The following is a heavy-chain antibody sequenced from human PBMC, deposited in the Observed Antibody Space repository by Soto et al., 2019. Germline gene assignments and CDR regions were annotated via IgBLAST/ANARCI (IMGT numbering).Heavy chain of an antibody. CDR2: INHSGST. Sequence: SETLSLTCAVYGGSFSGYYWSWIRQPPGKGLEWIGEINHSGSTNYNPSLKSRVTISVDTSKNQFSLKLSSVTAADTAVYYCARAGKEVWFDYWGQGTLVTVSS. D-gene: IGHD1-1*01. CDR1: GGSFSGYY. V-gene: IGHV4-34*01. J-gene: IGHJ4*02. CDR3: ARAGKEVWFDY.